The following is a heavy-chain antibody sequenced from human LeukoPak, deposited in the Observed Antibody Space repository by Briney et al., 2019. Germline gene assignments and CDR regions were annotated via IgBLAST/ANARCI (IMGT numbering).Heavy chain of an antibody. V-gene: IGHV3-23*01. CDR1: GFTFSSYA. D-gene: IGHD6-19*01. Sequence: GGSLRLSCAASGFTFSSYAMSWVRQAPGKGLEWVSAISGSGGSTYYADSVKGRFTISRDNSKNTLYLQMNSLRAEDTAVYYCAKGNAPIAVAGLGMAFDIWGQGTTVTVSS. J-gene: IGHJ3*02. CDR2: ISGSGGST. CDR3: AKGNAPIAVAGLGMAFDI.